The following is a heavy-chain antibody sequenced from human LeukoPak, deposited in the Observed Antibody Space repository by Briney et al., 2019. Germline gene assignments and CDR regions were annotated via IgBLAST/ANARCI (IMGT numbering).Heavy chain of an antibody. CDR3: ARDRVEYSSSWSPPYYFDY. J-gene: IGHJ4*02. CDR2: ISSSGSTI. Sequence: GGSLRLSCAASGFTFSSYEMNWVRQAPGKGLEWVSYISSSGSTIYYADSVKGRFTISRDNAKNSLYLQMNSLRAEDTAVYYCARDRVEYSSSWSPPYYFDYWGQGTLVTVSS. D-gene: IGHD6-13*01. CDR1: GFTFSSYE. V-gene: IGHV3-48*03.